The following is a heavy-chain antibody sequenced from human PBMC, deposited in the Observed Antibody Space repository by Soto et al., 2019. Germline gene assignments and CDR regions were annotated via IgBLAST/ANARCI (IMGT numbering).Heavy chain of an antibody. V-gene: IGHV3-23*01. CDR1: GFIFSSNA. D-gene: IGHD3-10*01. Sequence: EVRLWESGGGLVQPGGSLRLSCGGSGFIFSSNAMSWVRQAPGKGLEWVSSISGDGYSADYADSVKGRFTVSRHNSKSTLYLQMNSLRAEDTAVYYCANRHYYGSGRFAVAKWGQGTRVTVSS. CDR2: ISGDGYSA. CDR3: ANRHYYGSGRFAVAK. J-gene: IGHJ4*03.